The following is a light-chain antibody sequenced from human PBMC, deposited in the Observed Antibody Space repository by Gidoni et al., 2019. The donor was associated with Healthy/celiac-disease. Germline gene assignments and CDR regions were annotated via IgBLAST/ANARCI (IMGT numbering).Light chain of an antibody. Sequence: QSALTQPPSASWAPGQSVTISCTGTSSDVCGYNYVSWHQQHPGTAPKLLIYEVHKRHSGVPVRFSVSRSGNTASLTVSVLQAEDEADYYCSSYAGSNTYVFGTGTKVTVL. CDR2: EVH. CDR3: SSYAGSNTYV. CDR1: SSDVCGYNY. J-gene: IGLJ1*01. V-gene: IGLV2-8*01.